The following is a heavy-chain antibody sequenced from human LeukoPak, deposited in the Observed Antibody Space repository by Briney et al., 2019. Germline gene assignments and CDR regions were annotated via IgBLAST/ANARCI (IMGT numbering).Heavy chain of an antibody. V-gene: IGHV3-11*01. CDR2: IGASGSTR. D-gene: IGHD3-22*01. CDR3: AKDLREWYYDPNGNYFSYGMDV. J-gene: IGHJ6*02. CDR1: GFTFRKHY. Sequence: GGSLRLSCAASGFTFRKHYMSWIRQAPGRGPEWVAYIGASGSTRYCRDSVNGRFTISRDNAKNSLHLQMNSLRAEDTAIYYCAKDLREWYYDPNGNYFSYGMDVWGQGTTVTVSS.